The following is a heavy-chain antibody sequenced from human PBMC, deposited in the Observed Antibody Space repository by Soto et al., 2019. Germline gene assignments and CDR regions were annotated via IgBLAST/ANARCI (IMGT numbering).Heavy chain of an antibody. V-gene: IGHV3-73*01. CDR1: GFTFSVSA. CDR3: ASHRIIWANHKTTVISSDGFDI. Sequence: EVQLVESGGGLVQPGGSLTISCVASGFTFSVSAMHWVRQASGKGLEWVGRMKSKGNNYATAYAASVQGRFTISRDDSKHTTYLHISRLKTEHPAVSYCASHRIIWANHKTTVISSDGFDIWGQGTQVTVS. D-gene: IGHD4-4*01. CDR2: MKSKGNNYAT. J-gene: IGHJ3*02.